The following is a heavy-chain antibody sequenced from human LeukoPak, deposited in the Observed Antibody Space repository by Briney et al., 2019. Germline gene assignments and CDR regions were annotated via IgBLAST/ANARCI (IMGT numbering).Heavy chain of an antibody. Sequence: KXXXKASGXXXXXXYXHWVXXXPXQGXEXXXXXXPNSGGTNYAQKFQGRVTMTRDTSISTAYMELSRLRSDDTAVYYCARDIESLTTVTTSGYWGQGTLVTVSS. J-gene: IGHJ4*02. D-gene: IGHD4-17*01. CDR2: XXPNSGGT. CDR3: ARDIESLTTVTTSGY. CDR1: GXXXXXXY. V-gene: IGHV1-2*02.